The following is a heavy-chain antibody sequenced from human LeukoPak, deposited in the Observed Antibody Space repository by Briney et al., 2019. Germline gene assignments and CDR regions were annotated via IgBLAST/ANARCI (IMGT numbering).Heavy chain of an antibody. Sequence: PGGSLRLSCAASGFTFSGSAMHWVRQASGKGLEWVGRIRSKANSYATAYAASVKGRFTISRDDSKNTAYLQMNGLKTEDTAVYYCARGVKGYSGYYYYMDVWGKGTTVTVSS. J-gene: IGHJ6*03. V-gene: IGHV3-73*01. CDR1: GFTFSGSA. D-gene: IGHD6-13*01. CDR2: IRSKANSYAT. CDR3: ARGVKGYSGYYYYMDV.